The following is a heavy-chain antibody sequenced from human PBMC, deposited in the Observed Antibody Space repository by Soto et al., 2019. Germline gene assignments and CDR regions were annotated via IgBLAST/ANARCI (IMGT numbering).Heavy chain of an antibody. J-gene: IGHJ4*02. D-gene: IGHD5-12*01. V-gene: IGHV4-39*01. Sequence: QLQLQESGPGLVKPSETLSLTCTVSGGSTSSSYYWGWIRQPPGKGLEWIGTIYYSGRTYYNPSLKSRVTISIDSSKNQFSLKLNSVTAADTAVYYCARHAANGYVSSFDYWCQGTLVTVSS. CDR1: GGSTSSSYY. CDR2: IYYSGRT. CDR3: ARHAANGYVSSFDY.